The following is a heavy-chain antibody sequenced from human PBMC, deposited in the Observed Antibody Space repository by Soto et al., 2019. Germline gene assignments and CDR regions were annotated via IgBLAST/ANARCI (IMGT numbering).Heavy chain of an antibody. D-gene: IGHD2-21*01. Sequence: QVHLQESGPGLVKPSGTLSLTCDISGGSIKTSNWWSWVRQAPGKRLEWIGEIYHGGSTNYNPSLKYRLTLLVDKSKNQFSLNLTAVTAEDTAVYYCARGGLNSAAFDIWGKGTMVSVSS. CDR3: ARGGLNSAAFDI. J-gene: IGHJ3*02. CDR1: GGSIKTSNW. V-gene: IGHV4-4*02. CDR2: IYHGGST.